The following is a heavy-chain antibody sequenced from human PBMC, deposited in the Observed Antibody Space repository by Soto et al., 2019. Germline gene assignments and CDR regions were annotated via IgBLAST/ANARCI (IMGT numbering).Heavy chain of an antibody. CDR1: GGTFSSYA. CDR2: IIPIFGTA. V-gene: IGHV1-69*13. D-gene: IGHD1-26*01. J-gene: IGHJ6*02. CDR3: ARDGMIVGATTYNYYYYGMDV. Sequence: SVKVSCKASGGTFSSYAISWVRQAPGQGLEWMGGIIPIFGTANYAQKFQGRVTITADESTSTAYMELSSLRSEDTAVYYCARDGMIVGATTYNYYYYGMDVWGQGTTVTVSS.